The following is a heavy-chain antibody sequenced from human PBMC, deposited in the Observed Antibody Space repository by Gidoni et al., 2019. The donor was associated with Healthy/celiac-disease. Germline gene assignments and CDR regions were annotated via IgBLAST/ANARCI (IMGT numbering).Heavy chain of an antibody. V-gene: IGHV4-39*01. J-gene: IGHJ3*02. CDR1: GGSISSSSYY. CDR3: ARQWEHIVVVTHFDI. Sequence: QLQLQESGPGLVKPSETLSLSCTLSGGSISSSSYYWGWIRQPPGQGLEWIGSIYYSGSTYDNPSLKSRVTISVDTSKNQFSLKLSSVTAADTAVYYCARQWEHIVVVTHFDIWGQGTMVTVSS. CDR2: IYYSGST. D-gene: IGHD2-21*02.